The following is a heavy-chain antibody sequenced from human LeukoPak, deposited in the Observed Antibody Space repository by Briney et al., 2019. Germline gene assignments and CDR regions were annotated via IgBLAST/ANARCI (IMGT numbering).Heavy chain of an antibody. CDR1: GFTFSSYA. V-gene: IGHV3-23*01. D-gene: IGHD2-2*01. CDR3: AKVPDCNSTSCAYYFDY. CDR2: ISGSGGST. J-gene: IGHJ4*02. Sequence: GGSLRLSCAASGFTFSSYAMSWVRQAPGKGLEWVSAISGSGGSTYYADSVKGRFTISRDNSKNTLYLQMNSLRAEDTAVYYCAKVPDCNSTSCAYYFDYWGQGTLVTVSS.